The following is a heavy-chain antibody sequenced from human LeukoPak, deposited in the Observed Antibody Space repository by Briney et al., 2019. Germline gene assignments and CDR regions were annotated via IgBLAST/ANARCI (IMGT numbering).Heavy chain of an antibody. CDR2: INPNSGGT. CDR1: GYTFTGYY. D-gene: IGHD3-9*01. V-gene: IGHV1-2*02. CDR3: ARDRYYDILTGYPYYYYGMDV. Sequence: ASVKVSCKASGYTFTGYYMHWVRQAPGQGLEWMGWINPNSGGTNYAQKFQGRVTMTRDTSISTAYMELSRLRSDDTAVYYCARDRYYDILTGYPYYYYGMDVWGQGTTVTVSS. J-gene: IGHJ6*02.